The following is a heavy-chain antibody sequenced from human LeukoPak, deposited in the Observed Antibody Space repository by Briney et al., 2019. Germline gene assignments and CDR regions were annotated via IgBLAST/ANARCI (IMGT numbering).Heavy chain of an antibody. CDR1: GFTFSSFG. V-gene: IGHV3-33*06. J-gene: IGHJ4*02. D-gene: IGHD3-10*01. CDR2: IWYDGNRK. Sequence: PGRSLRLSCAASGFTFSSFGMHWVRQAPGKGLEWVAVIWYDGNRKYYEDSVKGRFTISRDNFKNTLYLQMNSLRAEDTAVYYCAKRASGSGTSLYYFDYWGQGTLVTVSS. CDR3: AKRASGSGTSLYYFDY.